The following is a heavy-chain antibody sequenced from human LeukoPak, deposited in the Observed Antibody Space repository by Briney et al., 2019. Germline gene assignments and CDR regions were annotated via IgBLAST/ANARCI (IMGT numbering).Heavy chain of an antibody. D-gene: IGHD2-21*01. J-gene: IGHJ3*02. CDR2: IYHTGST. V-gene: IGHV4-30-2*01. CDR1: GGSFSGDYW. CDR3: ARLFGAFDI. Sequence: SQTLSLTCTVSGGSFSGDYWWSWIRQPPGKGLEWIGYIYHTGSTYYNPSLKSRVTISVDRSKNQFSLKLSSVAAADTAVYYCARLFGAFDIWGQGTMVTVSS.